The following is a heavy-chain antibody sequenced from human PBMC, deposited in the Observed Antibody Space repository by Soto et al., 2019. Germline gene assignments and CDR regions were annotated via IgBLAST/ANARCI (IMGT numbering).Heavy chain of an antibody. V-gene: IGHV3-21*01. CDR3: ARDLTRYCSSTSFYFSRSTWVLGVMVV. J-gene: IGHJ6*02. CDR1: GFTFSSYS. CDR2: ISSSSSYI. Sequence: PGGSLRLSCAASGFTFSSYSMNWVRQAPGKGLEWVSSISSSSSYIYYADSVKGRFTISRDNAKNSLYLQMNSLRAEDTAVYYCARDLTRYCSSTSFYFSRSTWVLGVMVVWGQGTTVTVS. D-gene: IGHD2-2*01.